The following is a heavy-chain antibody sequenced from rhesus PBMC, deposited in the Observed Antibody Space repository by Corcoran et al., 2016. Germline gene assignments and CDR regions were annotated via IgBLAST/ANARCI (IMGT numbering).Heavy chain of an antibody. CDR3: VRRRDYSADAFDF. CDR1: GFSLRTSGMG. D-gene: IGHD3-16*01. V-gene: IGHV2-1*01. Sequence: QVTLKESGPALVKPTQTLTLTCNFVGFSLRTSGMGVGWIRQPPGKTLEWLAHIYWDYDKRYSTSLKSRLTMSKDTSKNQVVLTMTNMDSVDTATYYCVRRRDYSADAFDFWGQGLRVTVSS. J-gene: IGHJ3*01. CDR2: IYWDYDK.